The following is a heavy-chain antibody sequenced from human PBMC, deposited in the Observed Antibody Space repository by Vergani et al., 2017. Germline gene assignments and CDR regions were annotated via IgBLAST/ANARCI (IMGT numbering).Heavy chain of an antibody. D-gene: IGHD3-22*01. V-gene: IGHV6-1*01. CDR1: GDSVSSNSAA. Sequence: QVQLQQSGPGLVKPSQTLTLTCAISGDSVSSNSAAWIWLSQSPSRDLEWLGRTYYRSKWYNDYAVSVKSRITINPDTSKNQFSLQLNSVTPEDTAVYYCARDQYDSSGYYYDAFDIWGQGTMVTVSS. CDR2: TYYRSKWYN. CDR3: ARDQYDSSGYYYDAFDI. J-gene: IGHJ3*02.